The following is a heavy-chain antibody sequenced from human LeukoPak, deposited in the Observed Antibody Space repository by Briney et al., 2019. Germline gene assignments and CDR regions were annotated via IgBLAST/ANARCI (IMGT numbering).Heavy chain of an antibody. CDR1: GFTFSSYA. CDR2: INSNGGST. J-gene: IGHJ4*02. CDR3: APRYTTSWLNY. D-gene: IGHD6-13*01. V-gene: IGHV3-64D*06. Sequence: PGGSLRLSCSASGFTFSSYAMHWVRQAPGKGLEYVSAINSNGGSTYYADSVKGRFTISRDNSKNTLYLQMSSLRAEDTAVYYCAPRYTTSWLNYWGQGTLVTVSS.